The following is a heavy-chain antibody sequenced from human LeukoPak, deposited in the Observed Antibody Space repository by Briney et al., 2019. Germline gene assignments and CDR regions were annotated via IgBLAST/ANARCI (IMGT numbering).Heavy chain of an antibody. CDR2: ISYDGSNK. CDR1: GFTFSSYA. D-gene: IGHD6-13*01. J-gene: IGHJ4*02. Sequence: GGSLRLSCAASGFTFSSYAMPWVRQAPGKGLEWVAVISYDGSNKYYADSVKGRFTISRGNSKNTLYLQMNSLRAEDTAVYYCARPVYSSSWYFRDWGQGTLVTVSS. V-gene: IGHV3-30*04. CDR3: ARPVYSSSWYFRD.